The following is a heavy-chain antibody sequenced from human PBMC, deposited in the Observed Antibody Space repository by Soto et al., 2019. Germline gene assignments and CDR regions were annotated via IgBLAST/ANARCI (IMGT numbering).Heavy chain of an antibody. V-gene: IGHV1-69*01. CDR2: LIPIPGTA. J-gene: IGHJ6*02. D-gene: IGHD2-2*01. CDR3: ARSQGSSTCLETYYDDYYGMEG. Sequence: QVQLVQSGAEVKKPGSSVKVSCKASGGTFGSYAISWVRQAPGQGLEWMGGLIPIPGTANYAQKFQGRVTIAADESTSTDYMKLSSLRSEDTAVYYCARSQGSSTCLETYYDDYYGMEGWGQGTTVTVSS. CDR1: GGTFGSYA.